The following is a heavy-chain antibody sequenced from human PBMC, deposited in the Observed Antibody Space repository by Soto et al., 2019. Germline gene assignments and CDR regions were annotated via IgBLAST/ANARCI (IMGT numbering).Heavy chain of an antibody. J-gene: IGHJ3*02. Sequence: EVQLEESGGDLVQPGGSLRLSCAASGFTLSAYWMTWVRQAPGKGLEWVANINQDGSKKSYLDSVRGRFTISRDNVGNSLYLQMDSLRADDTALYYCARDVSPGSSSLYLDAFDIWGQGTMVTVSS. D-gene: IGHD6-13*01. CDR2: INQDGSKK. V-gene: IGHV3-7*05. CDR3: ARDVSPGSSSLYLDAFDI. CDR1: GFTLSAYW.